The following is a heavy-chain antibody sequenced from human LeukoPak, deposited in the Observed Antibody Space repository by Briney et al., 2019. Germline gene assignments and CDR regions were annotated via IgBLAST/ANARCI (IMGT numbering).Heavy chain of an antibody. V-gene: IGHV4-34*01. CDR2: INHSGST. D-gene: IGHD4-11*01. CDR1: GGSFSGYY. CDR3: ARDNPTSNYGVGTWGWFDP. J-gene: IGHJ5*02. Sequence: SETLSLTCAVYGGSFSGYYWSWIRQPPGKGLEWIGEINHSGSTNYNPSLRSRVTISVDTSKNQFSLKLSSVTAADTAVYYCARDNPTSNYGVGTWGWFDPWGQGTLVTVSS.